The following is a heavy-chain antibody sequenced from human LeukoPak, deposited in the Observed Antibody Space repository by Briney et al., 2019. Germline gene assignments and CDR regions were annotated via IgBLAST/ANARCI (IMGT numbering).Heavy chain of an antibody. V-gene: IGHV3-48*01. CDR2: ISSSSSTI. CDR3: ARDRHRVGAQPHFDY. D-gene: IGHD1-26*01. Sequence: PGGSLRLSCVASGFTFSSYSMSWVRQAPGKGLEWVSYISSSSSTIYYADSVKGRFTISRDNAKNSLYLQMNSLRAEDTAVYYCARDRHRVGAQPHFDYWGQGTLVTVSS. J-gene: IGHJ4*02. CDR1: GFTFSSYS.